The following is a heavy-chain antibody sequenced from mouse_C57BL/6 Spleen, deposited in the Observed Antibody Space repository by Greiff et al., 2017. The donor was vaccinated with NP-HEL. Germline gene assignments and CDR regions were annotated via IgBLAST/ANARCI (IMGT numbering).Heavy chain of an antibody. Sequence: QVQLQQPGAELVKPGASVKLSCKASGYTFTSYWMQWVKQRPGQGLEWIGEIDPSDSYTNYNQKFKGKATLTVDTSSSTAYMQLSSLTSEDSAVYYCARRNYYGSKNYWGKGTTLTVSS. CDR1: GYTFTSYW. J-gene: IGHJ2*01. CDR3: ARRNYYGSKNY. V-gene: IGHV1-50*01. D-gene: IGHD1-1*01. CDR2: IDPSDSYT.